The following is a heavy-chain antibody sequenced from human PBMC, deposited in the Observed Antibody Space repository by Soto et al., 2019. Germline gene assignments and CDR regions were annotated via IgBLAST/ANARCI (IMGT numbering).Heavy chain of an antibody. CDR2: ISWNSGTI. D-gene: IGHD6-25*01. CDR3: ARDMYFITAAGGGIDD. V-gene: IGHV3-9*01. CDR1: GFTFDDNA. J-gene: IGHJ4*02. Sequence: EVQLVESGGGLVQPGRSLRLSCAASGFTFDDNAMHWVRQSPGKGLEWVSGISWNSGTIAYADSVKGRFTISRDNAKNSPYLQINSLRAEDTALYYCARDMYFITAAGGGIDDWGQGTLVTVSS.